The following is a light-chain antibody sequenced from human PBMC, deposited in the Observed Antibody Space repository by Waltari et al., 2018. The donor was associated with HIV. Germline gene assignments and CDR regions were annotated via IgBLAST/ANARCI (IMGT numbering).Light chain of an antibody. CDR3: QQYYSTPYT. Sequence: DIVMTQSPDSLAVPLGERATITCNSSQTVLYSSNKKNFLSWYQQKPGQPPRLLISWATTRDSGVPGRFSGSWSGTDFTLTVSSLQAEDVAFYYCQQYYSTPYTFGRGTKV. J-gene: IGKJ2*01. CDR2: WAT. CDR1: QTVLYSSNKKNF. V-gene: IGKV4-1*01.